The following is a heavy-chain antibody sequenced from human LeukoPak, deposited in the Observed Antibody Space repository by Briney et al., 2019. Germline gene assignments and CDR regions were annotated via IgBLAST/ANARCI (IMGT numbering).Heavy chain of an antibody. CDR1: GGTFSSYA. Sequence: ASVKVSCKASGGTFSSYAISWVRQAPGQGLEWMGWINPNSGGTNYAQKFQDRVTMTRDTSISTAYMELGRLRSDDTAVYYCARGRRSSTSCYTPWGQGTLVTVSS. D-gene: IGHD2-2*02. CDR3: ARGRRSSTSCYTP. J-gene: IGHJ5*02. V-gene: IGHV1-2*02. CDR2: INPNSGGT.